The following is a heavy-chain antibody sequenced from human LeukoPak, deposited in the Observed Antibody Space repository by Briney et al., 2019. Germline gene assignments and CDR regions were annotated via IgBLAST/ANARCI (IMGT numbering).Heavy chain of an antibody. CDR1: GFTFSSYT. CDR2: ITNNGGNT. V-gene: IGHV3-64D*06. Sequence: GGSLRLSCSASGFTFSSYTIHWVRQAPGKGLEFVSAITNNGGNTYYADSAKGRFTISRDNSKNMVYLQMSSLRAEDTAVYYCVIVRGYFDSNGSDYWGQGTLVTVSS. D-gene: IGHD3-9*01. CDR3: VIVRGYFDSNGSDY. J-gene: IGHJ4*02.